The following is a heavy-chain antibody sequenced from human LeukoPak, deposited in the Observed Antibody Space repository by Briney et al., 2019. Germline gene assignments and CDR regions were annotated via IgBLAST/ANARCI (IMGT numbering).Heavy chain of an antibody. V-gene: IGHV1-69*13. CDR3: ARVHFNWNDAHYYYMDV. D-gene: IGHD1-20*01. J-gene: IGHJ6*03. CDR2: IIPIFGTA. CDR1: GGTFSSYA. Sequence: SSVKVSCKASGGTFSSYAISWVRQAPGQGLEWMGGIIPIFGTANYAQKFQGRVTITADESTSTAYMELSSLRSEDTAVYYCARVHFNWNDAHYYYMDVWGKGTTVTVSS.